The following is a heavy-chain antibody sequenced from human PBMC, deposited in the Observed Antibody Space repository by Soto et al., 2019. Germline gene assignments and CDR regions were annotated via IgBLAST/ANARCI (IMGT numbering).Heavy chain of an antibody. CDR1: GGSISSSSYY. D-gene: IGHD2-2*02. CDR3: ARIVRVPAAIPEGMKSDLDY. J-gene: IGHJ4*02. V-gene: IGHV4-39*01. CDR2: IYYSGST. Sequence: SETLSLTCTVSGGSISSSSYYWGWIRQPPGKGLEWIGSIYYSGSTYYNPSLKSRVTISVDTSKNQFSLKLSSVTAADTAVYYCARIVRVPAAIPEGMKSDLDYWGQGTLVTVSS.